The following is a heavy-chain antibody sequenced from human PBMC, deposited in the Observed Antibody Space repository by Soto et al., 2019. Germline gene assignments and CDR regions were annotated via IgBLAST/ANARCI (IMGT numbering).Heavy chain of an antibody. Sequence: QVQLVQSGAEVKKPGASVKVSCKASGYTFTTYGIIWVRQAPGQGLEWMGGISAYSGSTKFAQKLQGRVTMTTDTSTTTAYMELRSLTSDDTAVYYCARDFTKSSSWPYYFDYWGQGTLVTVSS. CDR3: ARDFTKSSSWPYYFDY. D-gene: IGHD6-13*01. V-gene: IGHV1-18*01. CDR2: ISAYSGST. J-gene: IGHJ4*02. CDR1: GYTFTTYG.